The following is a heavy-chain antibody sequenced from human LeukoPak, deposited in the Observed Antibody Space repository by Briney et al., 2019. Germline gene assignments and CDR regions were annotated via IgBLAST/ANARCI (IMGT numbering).Heavy chain of an antibody. V-gene: IGHV2-5*02. Sequence: SGPTLVNPTQTLTLTCTFSGFSLTTSGVGVGWIRQPPGKALEWLALIYWDDDKRYSPSLKSRLTITKDTSKNQVVITMTNMDPVDTATYYCAHRRVSLNIAAPGYYFDYWGQGTLVTVSS. J-gene: IGHJ4*02. CDR1: GFSLTTSGVG. CDR3: AHRRVSLNIAAPGYYFDY. CDR2: IYWDDDK. D-gene: IGHD6-13*01.